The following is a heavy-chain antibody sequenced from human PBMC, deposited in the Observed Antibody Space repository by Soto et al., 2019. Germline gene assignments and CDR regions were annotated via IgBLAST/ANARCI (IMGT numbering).Heavy chain of an antibody. J-gene: IGHJ6*02. CDR2: ISAYNGNT. CDR3: AREITPTGGGYYYGMDV. CDR1: GYTFTSYG. V-gene: IGHV1-18*01. D-gene: IGHD3-10*01. Sequence: ASVKVSCKASGYTFTSYGISWVRQAPGQGLEWMGWISAYNGNTNYAQKLQGRVTMTTDTSTSTAYMELRSLRSDDTAVYYCAREITPTGGGYYYGMDVWGQGTTVTVSS.